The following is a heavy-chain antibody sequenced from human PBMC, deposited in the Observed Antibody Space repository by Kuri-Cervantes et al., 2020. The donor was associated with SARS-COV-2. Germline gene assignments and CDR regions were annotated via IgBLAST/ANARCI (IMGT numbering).Heavy chain of an antibody. CDR1: GGSISSYY. J-gene: IGHJ4*02. Sequence: SETLSLTCTVSGGSISSYYWSWIRQPPGKGLEWIGSIYYSGSTYYNPSLKSRVTISVDTSKNQFSLKLSSVTAADTAVYYCARLGTVPFDYWGQGTLVTVSS. D-gene: IGHD3-9*01. CDR3: ARLGTVPFDY. V-gene: IGHV4-59*05. CDR2: IYYSGST.